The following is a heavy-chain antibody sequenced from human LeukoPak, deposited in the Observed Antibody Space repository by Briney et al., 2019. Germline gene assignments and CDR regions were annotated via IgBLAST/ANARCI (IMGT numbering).Heavy chain of an antibody. D-gene: IGHD2-2*01. V-gene: IGHV5-51*01. CDR2: IYPGDSDT. J-gene: IGHJ5*02. CDR1: GYSFTSYW. CDR3: ARPLRYCSSTSCTTGGFDP. Sequence: GESQKISCKGSGYSFTSYWIGWVRQMPGKGLEWMGIIYPGDSDTRYSPSFQGQVTISADKSISTAYLQWSSLKASDTAMYYCARPLRYCSSTSCTTGGFDPWGQGTLVTVSS.